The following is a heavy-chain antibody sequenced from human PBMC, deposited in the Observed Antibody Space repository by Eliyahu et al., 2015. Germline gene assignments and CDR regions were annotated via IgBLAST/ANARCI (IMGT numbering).Heavy chain of an antibody. J-gene: IGHJ4*02. D-gene: IGHD6-19*01. Sequence: QVQLVESGGGVVQPGRSLRLSCAASGFTFSSYGMHWVRQAPGKGLEWVAVIWYDGSNKYYADSVKGRFTISRDNSKNTLYLQMNSLRAEDTAVYYCARAGIAVAGDFDYWGQGTLVTVSS. CDR3: ARAGIAVAGDFDY. V-gene: IGHV3-33*01. CDR2: IWYDGSNK. CDR1: GFTFSSYG.